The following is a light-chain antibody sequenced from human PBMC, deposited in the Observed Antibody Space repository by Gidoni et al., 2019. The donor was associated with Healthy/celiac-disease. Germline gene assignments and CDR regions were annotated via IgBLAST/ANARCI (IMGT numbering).Light chain of an antibody. Sequence: EIVVTQSPASLSLSPGERDTLSCRASQIVSSYLAWYQQKPGQAPRLLIYDASNRATGIPARFSGSGSGTDFTLTISSLEPADFAVYYCQQRSNWPSLTFGQGTRLEIK. J-gene: IGKJ5*01. V-gene: IGKV3-11*01. CDR1: QIVSSY. CDR3: QQRSNWPSLT. CDR2: DAS.